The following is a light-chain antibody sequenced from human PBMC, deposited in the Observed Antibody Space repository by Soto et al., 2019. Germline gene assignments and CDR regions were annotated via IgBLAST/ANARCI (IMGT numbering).Light chain of an antibody. CDR1: SSNIGNNY. CDR3: AAWDDSLSGRV. Sequence: QSVLTQPPSASGTPGQRVTISCPGRSSNIGNNYVYWYQQFPGTAPKLLIYRDNQRPSGVPDRFSGSKSGTSSSLAISGLRSEDEADYYCAAWDDSLSGRVFGGGTKVTVL. CDR2: RDN. V-gene: IGLV1-47*01. J-gene: IGLJ2*01.